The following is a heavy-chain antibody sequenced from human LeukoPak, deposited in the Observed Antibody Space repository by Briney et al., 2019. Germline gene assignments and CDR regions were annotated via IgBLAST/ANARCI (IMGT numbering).Heavy chain of an antibody. D-gene: IGHD3-22*01. CDR1: GYTFTVYY. CDR3: ARGIRTYYYDSSGLDHAFDI. J-gene: IGHJ3*02. CDR2: INPNSGGT. Sequence: ASVKVSCKASGYTFTVYYIHWVRQAPGQGLEWMGWINPNSGGTNYAQKFQGRVTMTRDTSISTAYMELSRLRSDDTAVYSCARGIRTYYYDSSGLDHAFDIWGQGTMVTVSS. V-gene: IGHV1-2*02.